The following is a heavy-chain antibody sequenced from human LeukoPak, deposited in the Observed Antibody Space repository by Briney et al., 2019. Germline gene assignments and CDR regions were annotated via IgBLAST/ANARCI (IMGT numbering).Heavy chain of an antibody. D-gene: IGHD3-22*01. CDR1: GFTFDDYG. J-gene: IGHJ4*02. V-gene: IGHV3-20*04. CDR2: INWNGGST. Sequence: PGESLKISCAASGFTFDDYGMSWVRQAPGKGLEWVSGINWNGGSTGYADSVKGRFTISRDNAKNSLYLQMNSLRAEDTALYYCARGGSGYYVPVDYWGQGTLVTVSS. CDR3: ARGGSGYYVPVDY.